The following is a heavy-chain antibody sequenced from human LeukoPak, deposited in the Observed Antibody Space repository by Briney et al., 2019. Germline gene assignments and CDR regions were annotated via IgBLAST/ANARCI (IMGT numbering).Heavy chain of an antibody. CDR2: ISYDGSTK. CDR1: GFTFSAYA. Sequence: PGGSLRLSCAASGFTFSAYAMHWVRQAPGKGLEWEAVISYDGSTKYYADSVKGQFTISRDNSKNTLYLQMNSLRPDDTAVYYCARGDAGNFDYWGQGTLVTVSS. D-gene: IGHD1-14*01. V-gene: IGHV3-30-3*01. J-gene: IGHJ4*02. CDR3: ARGDAGNFDY.